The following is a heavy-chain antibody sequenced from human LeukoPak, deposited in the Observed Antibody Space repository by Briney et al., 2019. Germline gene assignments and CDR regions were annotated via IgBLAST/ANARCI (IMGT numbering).Heavy chain of an antibody. V-gene: IGHV4-59*01. D-gene: IGHD3-16*01. CDR3: ARDFYDYVWGTNAFDI. CDR1: GGSISSYY. Sequence: SETLSLTCTVSGGSISSYYWSWIRQPPGEGLEWIGYIYYSGSTNYNPSLKSRVTISVDTSKNQFSLKLSSVTAADTAVYYCARDFYDYVWGTNAFDIWGQGTMVTVSS. J-gene: IGHJ3*02. CDR2: IYYSGST.